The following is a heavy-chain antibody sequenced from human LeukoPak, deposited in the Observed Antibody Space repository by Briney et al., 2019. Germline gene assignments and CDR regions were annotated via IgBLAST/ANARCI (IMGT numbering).Heavy chain of an antibody. CDR2: IYSGDST. D-gene: IGHD1-1*01. CDR3: ARAFHDTTGGVDY. Sequence: PGGSLRLSCAASGFTVSSNYMSWVRQAPGKGLEWVSVIYSGDSTYYADSVKGRFTISRHNSKNTLYLQMNSLRAEDTAVYYCARAFHDTTGGVDYWGQGTLVTVSS. V-gene: IGHV3-53*04. CDR1: GFTVSSNY. J-gene: IGHJ4*02.